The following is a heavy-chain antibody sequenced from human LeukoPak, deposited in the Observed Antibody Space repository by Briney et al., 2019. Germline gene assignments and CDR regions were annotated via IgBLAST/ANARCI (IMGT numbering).Heavy chain of an antibody. CDR2: INAGNGDT. D-gene: IGHD3-10*01. V-gene: IGHV1-3*01. J-gene: IGHJ3*01. Sequence: ASVKVSCKASGYIFSGYSIHWVRQAPGQELEWMGWINAGNGDTKYSQTFQGRFTISRDTSATTVFMELSSLRSEDTAVYYCARDLSTILLWFGEPHGFDFWGQGTMVTVSS. CDR3: ARDLSTILLWFGEPHGFDF. CDR1: GYIFSGYS.